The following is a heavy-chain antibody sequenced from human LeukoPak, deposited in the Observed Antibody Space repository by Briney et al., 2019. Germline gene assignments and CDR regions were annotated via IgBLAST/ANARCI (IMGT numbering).Heavy chain of an antibody. D-gene: IGHD4-23*01. V-gene: IGHV3-23*01. CDR2: ISGSGDST. Sequence: HPGGSLRLSCAASGFTFSSYAMNWVRQAPGKGLEWVSTISGSGDSTYYADSVKGRFTISRENAKNSLYLQMNSLRAGDTAVYYCSRRGNSHYYYGMDVWGQGTTVTVSS. J-gene: IGHJ6*02. CDR3: SRRGNSHYYYGMDV. CDR1: GFTFSSYA.